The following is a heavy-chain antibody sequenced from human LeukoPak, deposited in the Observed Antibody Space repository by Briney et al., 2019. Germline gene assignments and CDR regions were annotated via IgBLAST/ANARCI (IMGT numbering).Heavy chain of an antibody. CDR2: ISPNSGGT. J-gene: IGHJ3*02. Sequence: GASVKVSCKASGYTFTGYYIHWVRQAPGQGLEWMGWISPNSGGTNYAQKFQGRVTMTRDTSISTAYMELSRLRSDDTAVYYCARDPNDSIAGGIWGQGTMVTVSS. V-gene: IGHV1-2*02. D-gene: IGHD1-1*01. CDR1: GYTFTGYY. CDR3: ARDPNDSIAGGI.